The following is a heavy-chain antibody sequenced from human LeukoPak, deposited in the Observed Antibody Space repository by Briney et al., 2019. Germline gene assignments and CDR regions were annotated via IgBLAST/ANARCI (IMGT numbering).Heavy chain of an antibody. CDR3: ARNTDQLLYDEDGTDY. J-gene: IGHJ4*02. CDR2: INYSGST. V-gene: IGHV4-31*03. CDR1: GGSISSGGYY. Sequence: SETLSLTCTVSGGSISSGGYYWSWIRQHPGQGLEWIGYINYSGSTYYTPSLKSRVTISVDTSKNQFSLKLSSVTAVDTAVHYCARNTDQLLYDEDGTDYWGQGTLVTVSS. D-gene: IGHD2-2*02.